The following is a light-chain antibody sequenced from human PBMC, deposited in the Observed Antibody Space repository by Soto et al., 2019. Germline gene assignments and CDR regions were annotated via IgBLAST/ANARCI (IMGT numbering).Light chain of an antibody. J-gene: IGLJ1*01. CDR3: CSHIRTSSYV. V-gene: IGLV2-11*01. CDR2: DVT. Sequence: QSALKQARSVSGSPGQSVTISCTGTSIDVDDYVSWYQQHPGKAPKAIIYDVTARPSGVPDRFSGSKSGNTASLTISGLQAEDEADYYCCSHIRTSSYVFGTGTKVTVL. CDR1: SIDVDDY.